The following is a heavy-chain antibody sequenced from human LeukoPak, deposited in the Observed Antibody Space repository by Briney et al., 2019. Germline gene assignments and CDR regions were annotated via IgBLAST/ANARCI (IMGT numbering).Heavy chain of an antibody. V-gene: IGHV3-30*02. J-gene: IGHJ4*02. Sequence: GGSLRLSCAASGFTFSSYGMHWVRQAPGKGLEWVAFIRYDGSNKYYADSVKGRFTISRDNSKNTLYLQMNSLRAEDTAVYYCAKETGDYGDYLFDYWGQGTLVTVSS. CDR2: IRYDGSNK. CDR3: AKETGDYGDYLFDY. D-gene: IGHD4-17*01. CDR1: GFTFSSYG.